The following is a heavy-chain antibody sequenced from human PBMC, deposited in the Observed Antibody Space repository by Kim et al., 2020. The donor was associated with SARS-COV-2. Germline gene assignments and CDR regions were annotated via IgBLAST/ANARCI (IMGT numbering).Heavy chain of an antibody. J-gene: IGHJ4*01. CDR2: ISYDGSNK. CDR1: GFTFSSYA. CDR3: ARVVTIFGVVISGGGY. Sequence: GGSLRLSCAASGFTFSSYAMHWVRQAPGKGLEWVAVISYDGSNKYYADSVKGRFTISRDNSKNTLYLQMNSLRAEDTAVYYCARVVTIFGVVISGGGYWG. D-gene: IGHD3-3*01. V-gene: IGHV3-30-3*01.